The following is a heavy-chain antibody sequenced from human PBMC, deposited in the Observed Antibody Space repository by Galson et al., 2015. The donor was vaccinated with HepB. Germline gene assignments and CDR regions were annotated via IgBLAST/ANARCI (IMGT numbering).Heavy chain of an antibody. CDR3: ARDRLERYYYDSSVYYPTWFDT. CDR1: GGTFSSHA. J-gene: IGHJ5*02. D-gene: IGHD3-22*01. V-gene: IGHV1-69*13. CDR2: IIPIFGTT. Sequence: SVKVSCKASGGTFSSHAISWVRQAPGQGLEWMGGIIPIFGTTNYAQSFQGRVTITADEFTSTAYMELSSLRSEDTAGYYCARDRLERYYYDSSVYYPTWFDTWGQGTLVTVSS.